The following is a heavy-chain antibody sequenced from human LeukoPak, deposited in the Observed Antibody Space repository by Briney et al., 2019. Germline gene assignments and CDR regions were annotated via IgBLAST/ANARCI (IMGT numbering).Heavy chain of an antibody. CDR3: ARHWDY. J-gene: IGHJ4*02. CDR1: GGSISSSSYY. Sequence: SETLSLTCTVSGGSISSSSYYWGWIRQPPGKGLEWIGNIYYIGSTYYNPSLKNRVTISVDTSKNQFSLKLSSVTAADTAVYYCARHWDYWGQGTLVTVSS. CDR2: IYYIGST. V-gene: IGHV4-39*01.